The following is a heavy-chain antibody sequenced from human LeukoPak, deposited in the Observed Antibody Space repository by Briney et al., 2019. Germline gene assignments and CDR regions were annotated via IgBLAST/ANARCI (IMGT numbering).Heavy chain of an antibody. CDR2: IKQDGSEK. CDR1: GFTFSSYW. J-gene: IGHJ4*02. Sequence: GGSLRLSCAASGFTFSSYWMSWVRQAPGKGLEWVANIKQDGSEKYYVDSVKGRFTISRDNSKNTLYLQMNSLRAEDTAVYYCAKDAQGGSGSYSWGTFDYWGQGTLVTVSS. V-gene: IGHV3-7*03. D-gene: IGHD3-10*01. CDR3: AKDAQGGSGSYSWGTFDY.